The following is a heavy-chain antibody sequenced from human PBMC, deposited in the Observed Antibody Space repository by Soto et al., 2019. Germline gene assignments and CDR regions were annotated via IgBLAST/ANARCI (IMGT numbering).Heavy chain of an antibody. CDR1: GGTFSSYA. CDR3: ARARREIVVVRVISGAFDI. Sequence: ASVKVSCKASGGTFSSYAISWVRQAPGQGLEWMGGIIPIFGTANYAQKFQGRVTITADESTSTAYMELSSLRSEDTAVYYCARARREIVVVRVISGAFDIWGQGTMVGVSS. CDR2: IIPIFGTA. D-gene: IGHD3-22*01. J-gene: IGHJ3*02. V-gene: IGHV1-69*13.